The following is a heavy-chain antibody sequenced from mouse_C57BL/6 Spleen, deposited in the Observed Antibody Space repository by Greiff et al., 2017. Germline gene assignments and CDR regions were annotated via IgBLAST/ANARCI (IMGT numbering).Heavy chain of an antibody. Sequence: QVQLQQSGAELVRPGTSVKVSCKASGYAFTNYLIEWVKQRPGQGLEWIGVINPGSGGTNYNEKFKGKATLTVDKSSSTAYMQLSSLTSEDSAVYFFAKEGDLSTMGCWGQGASVTVSS. CDR2: INPGSGGT. J-gene: IGHJ4*01. CDR3: AKEGDLSTMGC. CDR1: GYAFTNYL. D-gene: IGHD2-3*01. V-gene: IGHV1-54*01.